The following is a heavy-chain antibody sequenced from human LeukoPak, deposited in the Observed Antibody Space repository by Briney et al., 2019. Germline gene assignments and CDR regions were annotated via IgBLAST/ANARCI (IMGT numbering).Heavy chain of an antibody. D-gene: IGHD3-16*02. J-gene: IGHJ4*02. CDR2: IYYSGNT. V-gene: IGHV4-39*01. CDR3: ARHVTYFDY. CDR1: GRSISSSSYY. Sequence: SETLSLTCTVSGRSISSSSYYWGWIRQPPGRGLEWIGSIYYSGNTYYNPSLKSRVTISVDTSKNQFSLKLSSVTAADTAVYYCARHVTYFDYWGQGTLVTVSS.